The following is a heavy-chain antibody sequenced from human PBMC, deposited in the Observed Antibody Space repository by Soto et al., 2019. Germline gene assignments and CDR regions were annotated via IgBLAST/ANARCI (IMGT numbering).Heavy chain of an antibody. CDR2: INHSGST. CDR1: GGSFSGYY. J-gene: IGHJ5*02. Sequence: SETLSLTCAVYGGSFSGYYWSWIRQPPGKGLEWIGEINHSGSTNYNPSLKSRVTISVDTSKNQFSLKLSSVTAADTAVYYCASQGGFYDFWSGYQSGWFDPWGQGTLVNVSS. CDR3: ASQGGFYDFWSGYQSGWFDP. V-gene: IGHV4-34*01. D-gene: IGHD3-3*01.